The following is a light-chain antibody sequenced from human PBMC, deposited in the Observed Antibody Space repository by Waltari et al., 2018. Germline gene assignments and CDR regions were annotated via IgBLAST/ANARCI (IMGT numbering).Light chain of an antibody. CDR2: KAS. CDR1: QSISSW. CDR3: QQYNSYSPWP. V-gene: IGKV1-5*03. Sequence: DIQMTQSPSTLSASVGDRVPITCRASQSISSWLAWYQQKPGKAPKLLIYKASSLESGVPSRFSGSGSGTEFTLTISSLQPDDFATYYCQQYNSYSPWPFGQGTKVEIK. J-gene: IGKJ1*01.